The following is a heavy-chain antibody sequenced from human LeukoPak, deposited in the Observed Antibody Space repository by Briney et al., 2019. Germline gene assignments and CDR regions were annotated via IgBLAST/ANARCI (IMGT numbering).Heavy chain of an antibody. V-gene: IGHV1-18*01. Sequence: GASVKVSCKASGYTFTSYGISWVRQAPGQGLEWMGWISAYNGNTNYAQKLQGRVTMTTDTSTSTAYMELRSLRSDDTAVYYCARDLTLGIAAAGPFDYWGQGTLVTVSS. CDR2: ISAYNGNT. D-gene: IGHD6-13*01. J-gene: IGHJ4*02. CDR1: GYTFTSYG. CDR3: ARDLTLGIAAAGPFDY.